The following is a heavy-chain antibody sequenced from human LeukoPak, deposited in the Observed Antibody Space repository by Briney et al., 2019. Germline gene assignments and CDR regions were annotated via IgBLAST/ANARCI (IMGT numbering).Heavy chain of an antibody. Sequence: PGGSLRLSCAASGFTFSSYGMHWVRQAPGKGLEWVAVISYDGSNKYYADSVKGRFTISRDNSKNTMFLQMNSLRAEDTAVYYCAKGLYGDTFLNWFDPWGQGTLVTVSS. CDR3: AKGLYGDTFLNWFDP. CDR2: ISYDGSNK. J-gene: IGHJ5*02. D-gene: IGHD2-21*01. CDR1: GFTFSSYG. V-gene: IGHV3-30*18.